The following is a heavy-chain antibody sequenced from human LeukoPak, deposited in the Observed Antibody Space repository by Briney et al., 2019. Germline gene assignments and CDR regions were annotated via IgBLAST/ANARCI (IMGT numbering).Heavy chain of an antibody. V-gene: IGHV3-11*01. CDR3: ARAGERRRSSADWGLD. CDR2: ISSSGSTI. J-gene: IGHJ4*02. Sequence: GGSLRLSCAASGFTFSDYYMSWIRQAPGKGLEWVPYISSSGSTIYYADSVKGRFTISRDNAKNSLYLQMNSLRAEDTAVYYCARAGERRRSSADWGLDWGQGTLVTVSS. D-gene: IGHD3-9*01. CDR1: GFTFSDYY.